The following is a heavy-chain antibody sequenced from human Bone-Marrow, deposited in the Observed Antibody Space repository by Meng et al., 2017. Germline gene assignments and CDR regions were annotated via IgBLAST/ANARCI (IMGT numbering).Heavy chain of an antibody. V-gene: IGHV3-53*01. Sequence: GESLKISCAASGFTVTSNYMSWVRQAPGKGLEWVSVIYSGGNTYYADSVKGRFTISRDNSKNTLYLQMNSLRAEDTAVYYCARLGWAATAPYYYYGMDVWGQGTTVTVSS. D-gene: IGHD1-26*01. CDR1: GFTVTSNY. CDR3: ARLGWAATAPYYYYGMDV. J-gene: IGHJ6*02. CDR2: IYSGGNT.